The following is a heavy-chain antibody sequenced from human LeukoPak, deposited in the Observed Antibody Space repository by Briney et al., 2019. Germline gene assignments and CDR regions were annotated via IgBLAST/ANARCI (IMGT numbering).Heavy chain of an antibody. Sequence: GASVTVSFTCSGYTFTIYAMNWVRQAPGQGLEWMGWINTNTGNPTYAQGFTGRFVFSLDTSVSTAYLQISSLKAEDTAVYYCARGGRVAAAGTPSIYYFDYWGQGTVVTVSS. CDR2: INTNTGNP. CDR3: ARGGRVAAAGTPSIYYFDY. V-gene: IGHV7-4-1*02. J-gene: IGHJ4*02. D-gene: IGHD6-13*01. CDR1: GYTFTIYA.